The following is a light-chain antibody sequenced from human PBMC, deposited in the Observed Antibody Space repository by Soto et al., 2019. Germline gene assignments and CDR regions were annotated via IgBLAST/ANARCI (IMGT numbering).Light chain of an antibody. CDR3: SSSAGIYHYLV. CDR2: GNN. V-gene: IGLV1-40*01. Sequence: QSVLTQPPSVSGAPGQRVTISCSGSRSNIGSNHDVHWYQQLPGTAPKLLIYGNNIRPSGVPDRFSGSKSGYTASLTVSGLQTEDEAFYYCSSSAGIYHYLVFGGGTKLTVL. CDR1: RSNIGSNHD. J-gene: IGLJ3*02.